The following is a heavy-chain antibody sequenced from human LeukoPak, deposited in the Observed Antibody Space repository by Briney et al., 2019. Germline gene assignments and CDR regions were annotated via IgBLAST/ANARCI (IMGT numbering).Heavy chain of an antibody. CDR3: AKVLWFGESTFLDY. D-gene: IGHD3-10*01. CDR1: GFTFSSYA. CDR2: ISGSGGST. J-gene: IGHJ4*02. Sequence: GGSLRLSCAASGFTFSSYAISWVRQAPGKGLEWVSAISGSGGSTYYADSVKGRFTISRDNSKNTLYLQMNSLRAEDTAVYYCAKVLWFGESTFLDYWGQGTLVTVSS. V-gene: IGHV3-23*01.